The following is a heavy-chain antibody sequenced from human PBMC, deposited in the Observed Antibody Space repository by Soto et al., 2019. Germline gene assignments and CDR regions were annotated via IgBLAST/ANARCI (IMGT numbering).Heavy chain of an antibody. CDR3: ARVGWAGDYAWGSYRKSSDY. D-gene: IGHD3-16*02. CDR2: ISAYNGNT. J-gene: IGHJ4*02. CDR1: CYTFTIYV. V-gene: IGHV1-18*01. Sequence: ASVNVSCKGCCYTFTIYVSIVVRQSPLQWLEGMGCISAYNGNTNYAQSLQGRVTMTTDRSTSTAYMELRSLRSDDTAVYYCARVGWAGDYAWGSYRKSSDYWGQGTLLTVSS.